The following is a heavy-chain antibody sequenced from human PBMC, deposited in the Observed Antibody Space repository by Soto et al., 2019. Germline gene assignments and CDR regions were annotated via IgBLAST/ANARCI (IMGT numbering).Heavy chain of an antibody. D-gene: IGHD2-21*02. CDR3: ERSGVTGIVIPTHWFDP. V-gene: IGHV4-31*03. CDR1: GDSIGGVGY. CDR2: ISSSGST. Sequence: SETLSLTCTVSGDSIGGVGYWSWIRQFPGRGLEWIGCISSSGSTYYNPALNNRISLSLDTSQNQFSLKLLSVTAADTAIYYCERSGVTGIVIPTHWFDPWGQGTLVTVSS. J-gene: IGHJ5*02.